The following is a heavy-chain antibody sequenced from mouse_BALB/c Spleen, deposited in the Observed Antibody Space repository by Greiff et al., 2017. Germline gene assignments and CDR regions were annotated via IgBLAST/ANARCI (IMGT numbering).Heavy chain of an antibody. CDR3: ARLYGSSYAWFAY. CDR2: INPDSSTI. J-gene: IGHJ3*01. V-gene: IGHV4-1*02. D-gene: IGHD1-1*01. CDR1: GFDFSRYW. Sequence: EVKLLESGGGLVQPGGSLKLSCAASGFDFSRYWMSWVRQAPGKGLEWIGEINPDSSTINYTPSLKDKFIISRDNAKNTLYLQMSKVRSEDTALYYCARLYGSSYAWFAYWGQGTLVTVSA.